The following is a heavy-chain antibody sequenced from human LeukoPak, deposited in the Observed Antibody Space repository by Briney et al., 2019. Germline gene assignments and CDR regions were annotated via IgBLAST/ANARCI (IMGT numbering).Heavy chain of an antibody. D-gene: IGHD4-17*01. CDR3: AIGSQDGDYPFDH. V-gene: IGHV1-46*01. CDR2: INPSGGRT. CDR1: GYTFTSYY. Sequence: ASVKVSCKAAGYTFTSYYMHWVRQAPGQGLGWMGFINPSGGRTTYAQKFQGRVTLGRDTSTSTVYVELSSLRSEDTAVYYCAIGSQDGDYPFDHWGQGTLVTVSS. J-gene: IGHJ4*02.